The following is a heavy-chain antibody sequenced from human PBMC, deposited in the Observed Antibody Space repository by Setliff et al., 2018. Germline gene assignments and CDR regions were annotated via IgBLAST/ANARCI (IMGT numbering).Heavy chain of an antibody. Sequence: SETLSLTCTVSGGSISSGSYYWSWIRHPAGKGLEWIGRVYTNGGSDYNPFLKSRVSISLDTSKNQFSLKLISVTAADTAVYYCARANKKLDYYYYYYMDVWGQGTQVTVSS. V-gene: IGHV4-61*02. D-gene: IGHD1-1*01. CDR1: GGSISSGSYY. J-gene: IGHJ6*03. CDR2: VYTNGGS. CDR3: ARANKKLDYYYYYYMDV.